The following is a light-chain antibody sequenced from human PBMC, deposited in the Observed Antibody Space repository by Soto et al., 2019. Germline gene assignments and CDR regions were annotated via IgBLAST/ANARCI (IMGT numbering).Light chain of an antibody. CDR3: KQYRECPPFT. CDR2: GAS. V-gene: IGKV3-15*01. Sequence: EVVITQSPATLSVSPGATATLSGRASQSVSNNVAWYQQKPGQAPRLLILGASTRATGIPARFSGSGSGTEFTLYISSLQSEDFAVYYCKQYRECPPFTFGQGTRLRL. CDR1: QSVSNN. J-gene: IGKJ5*01.